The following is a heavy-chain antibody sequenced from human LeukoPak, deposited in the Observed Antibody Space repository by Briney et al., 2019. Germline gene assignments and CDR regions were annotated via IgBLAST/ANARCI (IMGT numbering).Heavy chain of an antibody. CDR2: TYYRSKWYN. CDR3: VKGTDWLDP. V-gene: IGHV6-1*01. Sequence: HSQTLSLTCAISGDSVSSDSAGWNWIRQSPSRGLEWLGRTYYRSKWYNEYAVSVKSRITINPDTSKNQFSLQLISVTPEDTAVYYYVKGTDWLDPWDQGTLVTVSS. CDR1: GDSVSSDSAG. J-gene: IGHJ5*02. D-gene: IGHD1/OR15-1a*01.